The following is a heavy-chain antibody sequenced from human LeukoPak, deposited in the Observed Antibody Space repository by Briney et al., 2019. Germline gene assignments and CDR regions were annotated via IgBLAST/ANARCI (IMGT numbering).Heavy chain of an antibody. D-gene: IGHD3-16*01. CDR3: AKGQGIRWGAFDI. V-gene: IGHV3-30*18. J-gene: IGHJ3*02. CDR1: GFTLSSYG. CDR2: ISYDGSNK. Sequence: GRSLRLSCAASGFTLSSYGMHWVRQAPGKGLEWVAVISYDGSNKYYADSVKGRFTISRDNSKNTLYLQMSSLRAEDTAVYYCAKGQGIRWGAFDIWGQGTMVTVSS.